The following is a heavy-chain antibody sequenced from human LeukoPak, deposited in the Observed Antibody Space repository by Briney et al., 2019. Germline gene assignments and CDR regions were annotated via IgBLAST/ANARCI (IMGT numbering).Heavy chain of an antibody. Sequence: GGSLRLSCAASGFTFSSYSMNWVRQAPGKGLEWVSYTSSSSSTIYYADSVKGRFTISRDNAKNSLYLQMNSLRAEDTAVYYCAREEGQQLVGYYYYYMDVWGKGTTVTVSS. CDR1: GFTFSSYS. V-gene: IGHV3-48*01. J-gene: IGHJ6*03. D-gene: IGHD6-13*01. CDR3: AREEGQQLVGYYYYYMDV. CDR2: TSSSSSTI.